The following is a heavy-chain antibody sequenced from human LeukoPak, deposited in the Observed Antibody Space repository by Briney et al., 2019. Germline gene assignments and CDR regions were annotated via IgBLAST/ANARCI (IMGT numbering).Heavy chain of an antibody. J-gene: IGHJ4*02. CDR1: GFTFDDYA. CDR3: AKGRIAADY. Sequence: GGSLRLSCAASGFTFDDYAMHWVRQAPGKGLEWVSLISGDGGSTYYADSVKGRFTISRDNSKNSLYLQMNSLRAEDTAVYYCAKGRIAADYWGQGTLVTVSS. CDR2: ISGDGGST. V-gene: IGHV3-43*02. D-gene: IGHD6-25*01.